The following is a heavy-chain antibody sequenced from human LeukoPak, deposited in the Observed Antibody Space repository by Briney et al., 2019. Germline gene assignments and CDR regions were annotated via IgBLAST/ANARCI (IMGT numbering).Heavy chain of an antibody. J-gene: IGHJ4*02. V-gene: IGHV3-23*01. CDR3: ARGSIELWTNFDY. Sequence: GGSLRLSCEASGFTFSNNAMTWVRQAPGKGLEWVSTISSGGGTTHYADSVKGRFTVSRDNFENILYVQMNNLRAGDTAVYYCARGSIELWTNFDYWGQGALVTVSP. D-gene: IGHD2/OR15-2a*01. CDR1: GFTFSNNA. CDR2: ISSGGGTT.